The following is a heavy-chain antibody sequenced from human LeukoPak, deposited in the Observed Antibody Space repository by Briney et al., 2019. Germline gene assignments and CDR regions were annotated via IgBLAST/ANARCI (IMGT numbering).Heavy chain of an antibody. J-gene: IGHJ4*02. CDR3: ARGNVVFDY. D-gene: IGHD1-1*01. CDR2: IYYSGST. CDR1: GGSISSYY. Sequence: SETLSLTCTVSGGSISSYYWNWIRQPPGKGLEWIGYIYYSGSTNYNPSLKSRVTISVDTSKNQFSLKLNSVTAADTAVYYCARGNVVFDYWGQGTLVTVSS. V-gene: IGHV4-59*01.